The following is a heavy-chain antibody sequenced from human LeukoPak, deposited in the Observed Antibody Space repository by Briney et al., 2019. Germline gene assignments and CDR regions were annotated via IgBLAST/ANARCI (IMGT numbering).Heavy chain of an antibody. CDR3: AKYYYGSGTSLGY. J-gene: IGHJ4*02. D-gene: IGHD3-10*01. CDR2: ISSSSSYI. Sequence: GGSLRLSCAASGFTFSSYSMNWVRQAPGKGLEWVSSISSSSSYIYYADSVKGRFTISRDNAKDSLYLQMNSLRAEDTAVYYCAKYYYGSGTSLGYWGQGTLVTVSS. V-gene: IGHV3-21*01. CDR1: GFTFSSYS.